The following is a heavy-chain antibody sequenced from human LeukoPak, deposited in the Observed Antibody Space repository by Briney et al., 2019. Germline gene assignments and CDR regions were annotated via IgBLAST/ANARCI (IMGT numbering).Heavy chain of an antibody. D-gene: IGHD3-10*01. V-gene: IGHV3-30-3*01. J-gene: IGHJ4*02. CDR3: VKDRTGTYTLDY. Sequence: GRSLRLSCAATGFAFSNYAIHWGRQAPGKGLEWVAFISDDGSRQHYADSVKGRFTISRDNSKNTLNLQMNSLRAEDTAVYYCVKDRTGTYTLDYWGQGTLVTVSS. CDR1: GFAFSNYA. CDR2: ISDDGSRQ.